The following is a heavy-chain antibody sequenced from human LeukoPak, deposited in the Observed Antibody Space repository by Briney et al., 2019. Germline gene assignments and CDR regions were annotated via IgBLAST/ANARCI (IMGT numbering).Heavy chain of an antibody. CDR3: AGVIEVRGVILGALDY. V-gene: IGHV1-69*01. CDR2: IIPIFGTA. J-gene: IGHJ4*02. D-gene: IGHD3-10*01. Sequence: SAKVSCKASGGTFSSYAISWVRQAPGQGLEWMGGIIPIFGTANYAQKFQGRVTITADESTSTAYMELSSLRSEDTAVYYCAGVIEVRGVILGALDYWGQGTLVTVSS. CDR1: GGTFSSYA.